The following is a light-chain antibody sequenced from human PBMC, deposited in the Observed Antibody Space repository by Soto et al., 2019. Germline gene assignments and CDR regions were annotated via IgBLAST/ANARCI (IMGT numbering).Light chain of an antibody. Sequence: QSVLTQPPSASGTPGQRVTISCSGSTSNIGTHTVHWYQHFPGTAPKLLIYTNSLRPSGVPDRFSGSKSGTSASLAISDLQSEDEADYYCAAWDGGLNGPIFGGGTQLTVL. CDR3: AAWDGGLNGPI. J-gene: IGLJ2*01. CDR2: TNS. CDR1: TSNIGTHT. V-gene: IGLV1-44*01.